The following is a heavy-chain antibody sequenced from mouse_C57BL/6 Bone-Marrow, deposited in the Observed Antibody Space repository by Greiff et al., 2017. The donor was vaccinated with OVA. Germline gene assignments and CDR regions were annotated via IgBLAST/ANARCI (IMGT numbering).Heavy chain of an antibody. CDR3: ATYAMDY. V-gene: IGHV1-19*01. CDR2: INPYNGGT. J-gene: IGHJ4*01. Sequence: VHVKQSGPVLVKPGASVKMSCKASGYTFTYYYMNWVKQSHGKSLEWIGVINPYNGGTSYNQKFKGKATLTVDKSSSTAYMELNSLTSEDSAVYYCATYAMDYWGQGTSVTVSS. CDR1: GYTFTYYY.